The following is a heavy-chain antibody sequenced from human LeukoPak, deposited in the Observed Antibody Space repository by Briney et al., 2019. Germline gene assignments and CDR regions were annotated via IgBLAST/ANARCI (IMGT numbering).Heavy chain of an antibody. CDR2: INQGGGT. D-gene: IGHD5-18*01. J-gene: IGHJ6*03. CDR3: ARVGYSFSLNDWSRIGLGAYPTKYYYYMDV. V-gene: IGHV4-34*01. Sequence: PSATLSLTCAVYGGSYSDYSWTWIRQPPGKGLEWIGEINQGGGTNYNPSLMSRVIMSVDTSKNQISLKVNSVTAADTAVYYCARVGYSFSLNDWSRIGLGAYPTKYYYYMDVWGKGTTVTVSS. CDR1: GGSYSDYS.